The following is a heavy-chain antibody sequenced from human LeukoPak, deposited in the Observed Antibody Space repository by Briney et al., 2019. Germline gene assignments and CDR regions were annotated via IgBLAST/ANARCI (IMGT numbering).Heavy chain of an antibody. J-gene: IGHJ5*02. CDR2: IYHSGST. D-gene: IGHD2-2*01. CDR3: AREVVVPAAIGCGWFDP. CDR1: GYSISSGYY. V-gene: IGHV4-38-2*02. Sequence: SETLSLTCTVSGYSISSGYYWGWIRQPPGKGLEWIGSIYHSGSTYYNPSLKSRVTISVDTSKNQFSLKLSSVTAADTAVYYCAREVVVPAAIGCGWFDPWGQGTLVTVSS.